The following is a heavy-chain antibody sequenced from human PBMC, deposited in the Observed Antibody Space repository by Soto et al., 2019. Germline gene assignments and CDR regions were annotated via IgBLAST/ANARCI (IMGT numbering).Heavy chain of an antibody. CDR2: VSPPFRTS. V-gene: IGHV1-69*01. Sequence: QVQLVQSGAEVKKPGSSVKVSCKTSGVSFNNNGIGWVRQAPGHGLEWMGGVSPPFRTSNYARKFQGRISSTAEASTGTVNMELSSLTSEDTAQYYCARVLYYGSGSYSPYGMDVWGQGTTVTVSS. J-gene: IGHJ6*02. CDR3: ARVLYYGSGSYSPYGMDV. CDR1: GVSFNNNG. D-gene: IGHD3-10*01.